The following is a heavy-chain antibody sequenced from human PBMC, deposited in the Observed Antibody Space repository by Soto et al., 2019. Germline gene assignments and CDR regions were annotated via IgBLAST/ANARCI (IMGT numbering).Heavy chain of an antibody. CDR3: ARIPPGWGGGQLVLDY. J-gene: IGHJ4*02. V-gene: IGHV3-74*01. Sequence: EVQLVESGGGLVQPGGSPRLSCAASGFTFSSFWMYWVRQAPGKGLVWVSRINSDASTTSYADSVKGRFTISRDNAKNTLYLQMNSLRAEDTAVYYCARIPPGWGGGQLVLDYWGQGTLVTVSS. CDR2: INSDASTT. CDR1: GFTFSSFW. D-gene: IGHD6-13*01.